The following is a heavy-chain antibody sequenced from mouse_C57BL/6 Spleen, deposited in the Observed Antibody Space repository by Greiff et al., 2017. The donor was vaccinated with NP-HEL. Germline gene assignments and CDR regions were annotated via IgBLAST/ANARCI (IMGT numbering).Heavy chain of an antibody. J-gene: IGHJ3*01. V-gene: IGHV3-1*01. Sequence: DVKLQESGPGMVKPSQSLSLTCTVTGYSITSGYDWHWIRHFPGNKLEWMGYISYSGSTNYNPSLKSRISITHDTSKNHFFLKLNSVTTEDTATYYCARDRGYGSSYEFAYWGQGTLVTVSA. CDR2: ISYSGST. D-gene: IGHD1-1*01. CDR1: GYSITSGYD. CDR3: ARDRGYGSSYEFAY.